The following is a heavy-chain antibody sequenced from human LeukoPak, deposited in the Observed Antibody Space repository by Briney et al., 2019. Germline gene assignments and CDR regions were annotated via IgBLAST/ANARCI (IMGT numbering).Heavy chain of an antibody. D-gene: IGHD3-16*01. J-gene: IGHJ2*01. Sequence: PSETLSLTCTVSGGSASSDYWSWIRQSPGKGLEWVGYVYNSGDTGKNPSLKSRVTILLDTSKNQCSLKLTSVSAADTAVYYCARLKLGAYFDLWGRGTLVTVSS. CDR1: GGSASSDY. CDR3: ARLKLGAYFDL. V-gene: IGHV4-59*08. CDR2: VYNSGDT.